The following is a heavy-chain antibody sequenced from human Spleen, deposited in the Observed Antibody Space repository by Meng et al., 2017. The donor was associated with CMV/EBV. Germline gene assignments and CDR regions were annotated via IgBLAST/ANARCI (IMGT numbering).Heavy chain of an antibody. Sequence: GESLKISCAASGFTFTTYEMNWVRQAPGKGLEWVSYISSSGSTIYYADSVKGRFTISRDNAKNSLYLQMNSLRAEDTAVYYCAKDFGGDPRNYYFDYWGQGTLVTVSS. CDR3: AKDFGGDPRNYYFDY. CDR1: GFTFTTYE. D-gene: IGHD2-21*02. V-gene: IGHV3-48*03. CDR2: ISSSGSTI. J-gene: IGHJ4*02.